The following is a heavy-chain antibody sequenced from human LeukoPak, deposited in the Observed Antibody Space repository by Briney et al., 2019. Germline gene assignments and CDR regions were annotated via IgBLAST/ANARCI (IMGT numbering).Heavy chain of an antibody. CDR3: ARDGVAVAGLDY. J-gene: IGHJ4*02. CDR1: GFTFSSYS. V-gene: IGHV3-21*01. Sequence: GGSPRLSCAASGFTFSSYSMNWVRQAPGKGLEWVSSISSSSSYIYYADSVKGRFTISRGNAKNSLYLQMNSLRAEDTAVYYCARDGVAVAGLDYWGQGTLVTVSS. D-gene: IGHD6-19*01. CDR2: ISSSSSYI.